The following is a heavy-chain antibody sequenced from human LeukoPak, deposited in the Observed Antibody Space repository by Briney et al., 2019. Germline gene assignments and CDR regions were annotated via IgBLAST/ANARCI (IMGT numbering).Heavy chain of an antibody. CDR3: GRVGPSANWFDP. D-gene: IGHD3-10*01. J-gene: IGHJ5*02. CDR2: ISSSSSYT. V-gene: IGHV3-11*06. Sequence: PGGSLRLSCAASGFTFSDYYMSWIRQAPGKGLEWVSYISSSSSYTNYADSVKGRFTIYRDNAKNSLYLQMNSLRAEDTAVYYCGRVGPSANWFDPWGQGTLVTVSS. CDR1: GFTFSDYY.